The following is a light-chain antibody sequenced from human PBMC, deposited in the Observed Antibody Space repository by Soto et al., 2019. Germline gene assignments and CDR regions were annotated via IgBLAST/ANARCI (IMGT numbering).Light chain of an antibody. CDR1: SSNIGAGYD. CDR3: SSHTSVSTRV. Sequence: QSVLTQPPSVSGAPGQRVTISCTGSSSNIGAGYDVHWYQQLPGTAPKLLIYDNSNRPSGVPDRFSGSKSGTSASLTISGLQADDEADYYCSSHTSVSTRVFGTGTKVTVL. J-gene: IGLJ1*01. CDR2: DNS. V-gene: IGLV1-40*01.